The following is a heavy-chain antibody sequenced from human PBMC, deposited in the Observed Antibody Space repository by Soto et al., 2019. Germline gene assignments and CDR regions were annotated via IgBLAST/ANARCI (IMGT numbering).Heavy chain of an antibody. CDR1: GFTFSSYA. J-gene: IGHJ6*02. V-gene: IGHV3-30-3*01. CDR2: ISYDGSNK. CDR3: ARGDYGMDV. Sequence: GGSLRLSCAASGFTFSSYAMHWVRQAPGKGLEWVAVISYDGSNKYYADSVKGRFTISRDNSKNTLYLQMNSLRAEDTAVYYCARGDYGMDVWGQGTTVTV.